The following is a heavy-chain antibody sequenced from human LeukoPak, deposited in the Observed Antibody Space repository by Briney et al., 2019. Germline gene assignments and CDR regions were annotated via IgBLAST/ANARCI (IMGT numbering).Heavy chain of an antibody. CDR3: ARRRYGGNSYFDY. CDR1: GYSFTNYW. V-gene: IGHV5-51*01. CDR2: IYPGDSDT. J-gene: IGHJ4*02. Sequence: PGESLKISCKGSGYSFTNYWIGWVRQMLGKGLEWMGIIYPGDSDTRYSPSFQGQVTISADKSISTAYLQWSSLTASDTAMYYCARRRYGGNSYFDYWGQRTLVTVSS. D-gene: IGHD4-23*01.